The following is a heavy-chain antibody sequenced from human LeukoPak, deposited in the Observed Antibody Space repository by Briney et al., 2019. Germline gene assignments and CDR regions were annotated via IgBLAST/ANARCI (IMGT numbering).Heavy chain of an antibody. J-gene: IGHJ4*02. D-gene: IGHD2-21*02. CDR1: GGTFSSYA. CDR3: ARGGIVVVTAYFDY. CDR2: IIPILGIA. V-gene: IGHV1-69*04. Sequence: SVKVSCKASGGTFSSYAISWVRQAPGQGLEWMGRIIPILGIANYAQKFQGRVTITADKSTSTAYMELSSLRSEDTAVYYCARGGIVVVTAYFDYWGQGTLVTVSS.